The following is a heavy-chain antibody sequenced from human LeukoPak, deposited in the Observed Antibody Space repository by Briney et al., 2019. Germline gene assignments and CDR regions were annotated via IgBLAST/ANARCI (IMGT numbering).Heavy chain of an antibody. V-gene: IGHV4-39*01. CDR3: ARHSITMVRGVKPAPAFDI. CDR1: GGSISNSSYY. CDR2: IYYSRNT. Sequence: SETLSLTCTVSGGSISNSSYYWGWLRQPPGKGLEWLGSIYYSRNTYYKPSLQRRVTISVDTSKKQFSLKLSSVTAADTAVYYCARHSITMVRGVKPAPAFDIWGQGTMVTVSS. J-gene: IGHJ3*02. D-gene: IGHD3-10*01.